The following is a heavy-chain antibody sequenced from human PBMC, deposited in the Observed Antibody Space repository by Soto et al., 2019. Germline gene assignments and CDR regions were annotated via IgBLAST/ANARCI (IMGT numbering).Heavy chain of an antibody. V-gene: IGHV4-61*01. Sequence: PSEPLSLSCTVSGVSVSSGSYCWSLIRQPPGKGLEWIGYIYYSGSTNYNPSLKSRVTISVDTSKNQFSLKLSSVTAADTAVYYCARAGVVEAAAVYYFDYWGQGTLVTISS. CDR2: IYYSGST. J-gene: IGHJ4*02. CDR1: GVSVSSGSYC. CDR3: ARAGVVEAAAVYYFDY. D-gene: IGHD6-13*01.